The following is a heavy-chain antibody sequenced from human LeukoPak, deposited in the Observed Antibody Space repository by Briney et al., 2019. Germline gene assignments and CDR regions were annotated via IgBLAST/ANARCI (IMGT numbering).Heavy chain of an antibody. J-gene: IGHJ4*02. D-gene: IGHD3-16*01. V-gene: IGHV4-59*01. CDR3: ATGGSITTARFDY. CDR1: GGSISSYY. CDR2: IYYSGST. Sequence: SETLSLTCTVSGGSISSYYWSWIQQPPGKGLEWIGYIYYSGSTNYNPSLKSRVTISVDTSKNQFSLELSSVTAADTAVYYCATGGSITTARFDYWGQGTLVTVSS.